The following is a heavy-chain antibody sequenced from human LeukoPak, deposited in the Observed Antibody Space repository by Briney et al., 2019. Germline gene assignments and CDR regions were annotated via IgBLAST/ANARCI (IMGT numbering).Heavy chain of an antibody. V-gene: IGHV3-23*01. J-gene: IGHJ4*02. Sequence: PGGSLRLSCAASGFTFSSYAMSWVRQAPGKGVEWVSAISGSGGSTYYADSVKGRFTISRDNSKNTLYLQMNSLRAEDTAVYYCAKDRWFGELSYFDYWGQGTLVTVSS. D-gene: IGHD3-10*01. CDR2: ISGSGGST. CDR3: AKDRWFGELSYFDY. CDR1: GFTFSSYA.